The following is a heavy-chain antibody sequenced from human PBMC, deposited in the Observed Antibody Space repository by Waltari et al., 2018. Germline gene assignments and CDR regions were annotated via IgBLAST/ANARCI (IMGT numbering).Heavy chain of an antibody. CDR3: ITSSGWYYFDY. V-gene: IGHV3-53*02. Sequence: EVQLVETGGGLIQPGGSLRLSCAASGFSVSSNNMTWARQAPGKGLEWVSVLYSGGTTFYADSVKGRFTISRDNSKNTLFLQMNSLRAEDTAVYYCITSSGWYYFDYWGRGTLVTVSS. CDR1: GFSVSSNN. J-gene: IGHJ4*02. CDR2: LYSGGTT. D-gene: IGHD6-19*01.